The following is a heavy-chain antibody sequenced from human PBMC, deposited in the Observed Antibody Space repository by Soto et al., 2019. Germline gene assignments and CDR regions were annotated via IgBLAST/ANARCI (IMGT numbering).Heavy chain of an antibody. D-gene: IGHD2-15*01. J-gene: IGHJ4*02. CDR1: GYIFIDYW. CDR3: ARPPLPGYSIHFNS. CDR2: VYPRDSDT. Sequence: GESLKISCKASGYIFIDYWIGWVRQMPGKGLEWMGIVYPRDSDTRYSPSFRGQVTISADRSTGTAFLQWRSLKASDTALYYCARPPLPGYSIHFNSWGQGTLVTV. V-gene: IGHV5-51*01.